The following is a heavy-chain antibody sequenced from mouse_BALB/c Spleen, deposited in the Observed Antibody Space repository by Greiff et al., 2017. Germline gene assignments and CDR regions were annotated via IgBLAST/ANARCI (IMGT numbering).Heavy chain of an antibody. CDR2: ISSGGST. V-gene: IGHV5-6-5*01. CDR3: ARDIYYYGSSPWYFDV. J-gene: IGHJ1*01. CDR1: GFTFSSYA. D-gene: IGHD1-1*01. Sequence: EVKLVESGGGLVKPGGSLKLSCAASGFTFSSYAMSWVRQTPEKRLEWVASISSGGSTYYPDSVKGRFTISRDNARNILYLQMSSLRSEDTAMYYCARDIYYYGSSPWYFDVWGAGTTVTVSS.